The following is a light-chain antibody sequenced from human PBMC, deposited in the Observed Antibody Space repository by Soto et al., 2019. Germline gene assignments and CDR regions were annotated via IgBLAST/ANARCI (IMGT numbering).Light chain of an antibody. CDR1: SSDIGGFNY. V-gene: IGLV2-11*01. J-gene: IGLJ2*01. CDR3: YSYAGSSTFV. Sequence: QLVLTQPRSVSGSPGQSVTISCTGTSSDIGGFNYVSWYQQHPGKAPKLMIYDVSKRPSGVPDRFSGSKSANRASLTISGLQAEDEADYYCYSYAGSSTFVFGGGTQLTVL. CDR2: DVS.